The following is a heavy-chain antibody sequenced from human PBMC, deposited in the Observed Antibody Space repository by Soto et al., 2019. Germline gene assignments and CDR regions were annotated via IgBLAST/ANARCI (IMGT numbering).Heavy chain of an antibody. CDR1: GFTFSSYA. CDR2: ISGSGGST. J-gene: IGHJ4*02. Sequence: GGSLRLSCAASGFTFSSYAMSWVRQAPGKGLEWVSAISGSGGSTYYAASVKGRFTISRDNSKNTLYLQMNSLRAEDTAVYYCSKIPFETRGRVVNVDYWGQGTLVTVSS. CDR3: SKIPFETRGRVVNVDY. V-gene: IGHV3-23*01. D-gene: IGHD3-10*01.